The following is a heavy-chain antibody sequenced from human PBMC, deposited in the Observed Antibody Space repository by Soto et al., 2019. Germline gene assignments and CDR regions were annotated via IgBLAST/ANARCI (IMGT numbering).Heavy chain of an antibody. CDR2: ISSGGSSA. V-gene: IGHV3-74*02. CDR1: GFTFSSYW. Sequence: EVQLVESGGGLVQPGGSLRLSCAASGFTFSSYWMHWVRQAPGKGLVWVSGISSGGSSANYADSVKGRFTISRDNAKNTLYPQINSLRAEDTAVYYCVRTSLVVAAATREDYWGRGTMVTVSS. D-gene: IGHD2-15*01. CDR3: VRTSLVVAAATREDY. J-gene: IGHJ4*02.